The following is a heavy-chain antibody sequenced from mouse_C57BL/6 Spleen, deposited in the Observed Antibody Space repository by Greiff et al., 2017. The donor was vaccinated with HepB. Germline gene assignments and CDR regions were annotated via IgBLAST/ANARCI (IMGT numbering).Heavy chain of an antibody. V-gene: IGHV14-1*01. CDR3: TTCYYGSSYRGYFDV. D-gene: IGHD1-1*01. J-gene: IGHJ1*03. CDR1: GFNIKDYY. Sequence: VQLQQPGAELVRPGASVKLSCTASGFNIKDYYMHWVKQRPEQGLEWIGRIDPEDGDTEYAPKFQGKATMTADTSSNTAYLQLSSLTSEDTAVYYCTTCYYGSSYRGYFDVWGTGTTVAVSS. CDR2: IDPEDGDT.